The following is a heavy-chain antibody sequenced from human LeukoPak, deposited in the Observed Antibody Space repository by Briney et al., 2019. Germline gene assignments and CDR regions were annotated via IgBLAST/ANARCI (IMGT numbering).Heavy chain of an antibody. CDR2: ISAYNGNT. J-gene: IGHJ2*01. D-gene: IGHD3-9*01. Sequence: ASVKVCCKASGYTFTSYGISWVRQAPGQGLEWMGWISAYNGNTNYAQKLQGRVTMTTDTSTSTAYMELRSLRSDDAAVYYCARDREYYDILTGQGYFDLWGRGTLVTVSS. V-gene: IGHV1-18*04. CDR3: ARDREYYDILTGQGYFDL. CDR1: GYTFTSYG.